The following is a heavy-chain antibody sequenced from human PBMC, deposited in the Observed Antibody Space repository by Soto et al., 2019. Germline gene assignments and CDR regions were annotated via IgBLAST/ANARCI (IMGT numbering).Heavy chain of an antibody. CDR3: ARVTGSGWSGYYGMDV. Sequence: GGSLRLSCAASGFTVSSNYMSWVRQAPGKGLEWVSVIYSGGSTYYADSVKGRFTISRANSKNTLYLQMNSLRAEDTAVYYCARVTGSGWSGYYGMDVWGQGTTVTVSS. V-gene: IGHV3-53*01. J-gene: IGHJ6*02. CDR2: IYSGGST. CDR1: GFTVSSNY. D-gene: IGHD6-19*01.